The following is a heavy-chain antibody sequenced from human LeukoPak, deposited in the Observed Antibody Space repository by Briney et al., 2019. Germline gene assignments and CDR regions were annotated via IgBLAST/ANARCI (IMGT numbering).Heavy chain of an antibody. Sequence: ASVKVSCKASGYTFTGYYMHWVRQAPGQGLEWMGWINPNSGGTNYAQKFQGRVTMTRDTSISTAYMELSRLRSDDTAVYYCARDHHDFWSGYWPSWFDLWGQGTLVTVSS. D-gene: IGHD3-3*01. CDR3: ARDHHDFWSGYWPSWFDL. CDR1: GYTFTGYY. J-gene: IGHJ5*02. V-gene: IGHV1-2*02. CDR2: INPNSGGT.